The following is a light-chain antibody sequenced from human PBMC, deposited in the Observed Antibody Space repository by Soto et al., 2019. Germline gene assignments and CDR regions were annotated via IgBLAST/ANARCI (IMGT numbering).Light chain of an antibody. V-gene: IGKV3-20*01. J-gene: IGKJ1*01. CDR2: DAS. CDR3: QQYGSSPRT. CDR1: QSLSSSQ. Sequence: EIVLTQSPGTLSLSPGERATLSCRASQSLSSSQLAWYQQKPGQAPRLLIHDASSRATGISDRFTGSGSGKDFTLTITTLEPEDFAMYYCQQYGSSPRTFGLGTKVEIK.